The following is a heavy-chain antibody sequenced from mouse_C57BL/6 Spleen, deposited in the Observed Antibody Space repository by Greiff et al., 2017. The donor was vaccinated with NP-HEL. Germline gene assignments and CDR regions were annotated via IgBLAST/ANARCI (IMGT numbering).Heavy chain of an antibody. Sequence: EVKLMESGGDLVKPGGSLKLSCAASGFTFSSYGMSWVRQTPDKRLEWVATISSGGSYTYYPDSVKGRFTISRDNAKNTLYLQMSSLKSEDTAMYYCARREDGYYYAMGYWGQGTSVTVSS. V-gene: IGHV5-6*02. CDR1: GFTFSSYG. CDR2: ISSGGSYT. CDR3: ARREDGYYYAMGY. J-gene: IGHJ4*01. D-gene: IGHD2-3*01.